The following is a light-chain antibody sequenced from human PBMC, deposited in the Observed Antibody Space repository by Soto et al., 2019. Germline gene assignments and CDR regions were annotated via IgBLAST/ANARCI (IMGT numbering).Light chain of an antibody. CDR1: RSDVGGYNY. CDR3: CSYAGSYTYV. J-gene: IGLJ1*01. Sequence: QSALTQPRSVSGSPGQSVTISCTGTRSDVGGYNYVSWYQQPPGKAPKLMIYDVSKRPSGVPDRFSVSKSDNTASLTISGLQAEDEADYYCCSYAGSYTYVFGTVTKLTVL. V-gene: IGLV2-11*01. CDR2: DVS.